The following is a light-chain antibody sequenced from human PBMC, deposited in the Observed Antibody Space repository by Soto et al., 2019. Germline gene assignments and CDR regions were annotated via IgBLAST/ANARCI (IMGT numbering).Light chain of an antibody. J-gene: IGKJ3*01. Sequence: EIVFTQSPGTLSLSPGERATLSCRASQSVSSSYLAWYQQKPGQAPRLLIYGASSRATGIPDRFSGSGSGTDFTLTISRLEPEDFAVYYCQQYGSSPFTFGPGTKVDSK. V-gene: IGKV3-20*01. CDR1: QSVSSSY. CDR2: GAS. CDR3: QQYGSSPFT.